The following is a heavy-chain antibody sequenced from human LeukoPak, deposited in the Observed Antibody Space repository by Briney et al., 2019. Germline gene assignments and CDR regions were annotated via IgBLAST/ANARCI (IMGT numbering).Heavy chain of an antibody. V-gene: IGHV3-48*01. D-gene: IGHD3-9*01. CDR1: GFTFDSFG. CDR2: ISGSSVAI. Sequence: GGSLRLSSEVSGFTFDSFGLSWVRQAPGKGPEWIAYISGSSVAIYYADSVKGRFTISRDNSKNTLYLQMNSLRAEDTAVYYCAKAGRYYDILTDFDYWGQGTLVTVSS. J-gene: IGHJ4*02. CDR3: AKAGRYYDILTDFDY.